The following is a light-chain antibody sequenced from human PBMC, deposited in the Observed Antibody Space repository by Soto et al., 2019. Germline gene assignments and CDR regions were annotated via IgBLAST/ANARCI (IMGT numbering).Light chain of an antibody. J-gene: IGLJ6*01. CDR2: EVN. Sequence: QSALTQPASVSGSPGQSITISCTGTGGDNGNYNLVSWYRQNPGEAPKLIIYEVNKRPSGISSRLSGSKSGYTAFLTISGLQAEDEADYHCCSYAGGHSYIFGSGTKLTVL. CDR3: CSYAGGHSYI. V-gene: IGLV2-23*02. CDR1: GGDNGNYNL.